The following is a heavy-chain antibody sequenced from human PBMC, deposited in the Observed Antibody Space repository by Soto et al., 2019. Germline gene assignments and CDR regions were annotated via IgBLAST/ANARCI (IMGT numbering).Heavy chain of an antibody. J-gene: IGHJ4*02. V-gene: IGHV3-23*01. CDR3: AKAKGSFDHTGPDQ. D-gene: IGHD2-8*02. CDR1: GFRFSNYA. CDR2: FGVDYVT. Sequence: EVQLLESGGGLRQPGGSLRLSCATSGFRFSNYAMSWVRQAPGKGPEWVSGFGVDYVTYYADSVRGRFTISRDNSKNTLYLQMNSLTAEDTALYYCAKAKGSFDHTGPDQWGQGTLVTVSS.